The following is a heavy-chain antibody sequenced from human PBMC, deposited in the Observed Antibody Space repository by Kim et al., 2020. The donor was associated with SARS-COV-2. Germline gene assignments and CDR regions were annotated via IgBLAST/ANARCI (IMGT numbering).Heavy chain of an antibody. Sequence: PSLRGRLTIAVDTSKNQFSLRLTSLTAADTAVYYCARDARVYGVLYGMDVWGQGTTVTVSS. J-gene: IGHJ6*02. CDR3: ARDARVYGVLYGMDV. V-gene: IGHV4-31*02. D-gene: IGHD4-17*01.